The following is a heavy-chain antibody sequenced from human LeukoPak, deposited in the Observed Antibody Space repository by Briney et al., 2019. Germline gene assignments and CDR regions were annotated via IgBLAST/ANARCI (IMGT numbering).Heavy chain of an antibody. Sequence: SSETLSLTCTVSGGSISSYYWSWIRQPPGKGLEWIGSIYHSGSTYYNPSLKSRVTISVDTSKNQFSLKLSSVTAADTAVYYCARRSGIQLWLDWGQGTLVTVSS. CDR1: GGSISSYY. D-gene: IGHD5-18*01. CDR2: IYHSGST. J-gene: IGHJ4*02. V-gene: IGHV4-59*08. CDR3: ARRSGIQLWLD.